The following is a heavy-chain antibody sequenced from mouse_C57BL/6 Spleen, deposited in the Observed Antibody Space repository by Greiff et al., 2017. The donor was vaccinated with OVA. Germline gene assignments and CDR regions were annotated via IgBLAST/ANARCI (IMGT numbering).Heavy chain of an antibody. CDR3: ARGGYYGNYGGAMDY. CDR2: IYPSDSET. D-gene: IGHD2-1*01. V-gene: IGHV1-61*01. J-gene: IGHJ4*01. Sequence: QVQLKQPGAELVRPGSSVKLSCKASGYTFTSYWMDWVKQRPGQGLEWIGNIYPSDSETHYNQKFKDKATLTVDKSSSTAYMQLSSLTSEDSAVYYCARGGYYGNYGGAMDYWGQGTSVTVSS. CDR1: GYTFTSYW.